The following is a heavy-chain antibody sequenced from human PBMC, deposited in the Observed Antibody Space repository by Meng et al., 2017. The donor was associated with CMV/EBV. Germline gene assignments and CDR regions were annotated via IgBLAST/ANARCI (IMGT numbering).Heavy chain of an antibody. Sequence: LRLSCGASGFPFSSYRMHWVREAPGQGVEWVAFIRYDGSNKYYADSVKGRFTISRDNSKNTLYPQMNSLSAEDTAVYYCAKTDSGDYWGQGTLVTVSS. CDR1: GFPFSSYR. CDR3: AKTDSGDY. CDR2: IRYDGSNK. V-gene: IGHV3-30*02. D-gene: IGHD3-10*01. J-gene: IGHJ4*02.